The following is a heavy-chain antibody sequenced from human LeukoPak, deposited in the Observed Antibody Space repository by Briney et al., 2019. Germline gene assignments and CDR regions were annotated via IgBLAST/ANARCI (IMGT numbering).Heavy chain of an antibody. J-gene: IGHJ4*02. CDR3: AKDRLVATVTTTGDHDY. Sequence: PGGSLRLSCVASGFIFSNYAMSWVRQAPGEGLEWVSAISGSGGSTYYADSVKGRFTISRDNSKNTLYLQMNSLRAEDTAVYYCAKDRLVATVTTTGDHDYWGQGTLVTVSS. CDR1: GFIFSNYA. V-gene: IGHV3-23*01. D-gene: IGHD4-17*01. CDR2: ISGSGGST.